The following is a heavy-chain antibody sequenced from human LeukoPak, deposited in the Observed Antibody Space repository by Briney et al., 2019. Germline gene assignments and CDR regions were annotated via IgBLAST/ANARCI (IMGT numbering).Heavy chain of an antibody. CDR2: INSSGGST. D-gene: IGHD5-18*01. CDR3: ARVRYSYAREVDY. V-gene: IGHV1-46*01. Sequence: GASVKVSCKASGYTFTSYYMHWVRQAPGQGLEWMGIINSSGGSTSYAQKFQGRVTMTRDPSTSRVYMELSSLRSEDTAVYYCARVRYSYAREVDYWGEKTLVTVSS. CDR1: GYTFTSYY. J-gene: IGHJ4*02.